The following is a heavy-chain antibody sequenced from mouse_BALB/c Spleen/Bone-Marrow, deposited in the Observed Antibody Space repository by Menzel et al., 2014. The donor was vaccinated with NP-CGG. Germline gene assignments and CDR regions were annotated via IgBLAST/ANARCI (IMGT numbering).Heavy chain of an antibody. CDR1: GFTFSSYG. V-gene: IGHV5-6*01. CDR3: ARHRADYYAMDY. D-gene: IGHD3-3*01. J-gene: IGHJ4*01. CDR2: ISSGDSYT. Sequence: EVHLVEPGGDLVKPGGSLKLSCAASGFTFSSYGMSWVRQTPDKRLEWVATISSGDSYTYYPDSVKGRFTISRDNAKNTLYLLMSSLKSEDTAMYYCARHRADYYAMDYWGQGTSVTVSS.